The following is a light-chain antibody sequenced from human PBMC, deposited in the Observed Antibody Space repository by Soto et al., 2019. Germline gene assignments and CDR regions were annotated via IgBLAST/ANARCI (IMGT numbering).Light chain of an antibody. CDR2: GAS. CDR3: QQYRSSPPYT. J-gene: IGKJ2*01. V-gene: IGKV3-20*01. Sequence: EIVLTQSPGTLSLSPGERATLSCRASQSVSSSYLAWYQQKPGQAPRLLIYGASSSATGIPDRLSGSGSWTDFTLPISSLEPDDFAVYYCQQYRSSPPYTFGQGTKLEIK. CDR1: QSVSSSY.